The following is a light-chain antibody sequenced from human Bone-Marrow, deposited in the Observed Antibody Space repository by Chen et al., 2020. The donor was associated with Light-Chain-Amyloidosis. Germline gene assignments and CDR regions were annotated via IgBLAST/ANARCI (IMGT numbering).Light chain of an antibody. V-gene: IGKV3-11*01. J-gene: IGKJ5*01. CDR2: AVS. CDR1: QSVGTN. Sequence: EIVLTQSPATLSLSPGERATLSCRASQSVGTNLAWYQQKPGQAPRLLIYAVSDRATGIPARFRGRGSGTDFTLTISSLEPADFAVYYCQQRSNWPPSITFGQGTRLDIK. CDR3: QQRSNWPPSIT.